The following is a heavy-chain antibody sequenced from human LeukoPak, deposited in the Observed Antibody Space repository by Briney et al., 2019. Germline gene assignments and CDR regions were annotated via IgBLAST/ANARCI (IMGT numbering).Heavy chain of an antibody. CDR1: GGSISSYY. CDR3: ARGVGSLPPGY. CDR2: IYYSGST. Sequence: PSETLSLTCTVSGGSISSYYWSWIRQPPGKGLEWIGYIYYSGSTNYNPSLKSRVTISVDTSKNQFSLKLSSVTAADTAVYYCARGVGSLPPGYWGQGTLVTVSS. J-gene: IGHJ4*02. V-gene: IGHV4-59*01.